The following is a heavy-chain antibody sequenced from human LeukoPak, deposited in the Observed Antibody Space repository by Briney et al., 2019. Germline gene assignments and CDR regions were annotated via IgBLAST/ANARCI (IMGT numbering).Heavy chain of an antibody. CDR3: AGGSGYSYGGRSYY. CDR2: IHHSGST. Sequence: NPSETLSLTCAVSGASISSSEWWSWVRQPPGKGLEWIGEIHHSGSTNYNPSLKSRVTISVDESKNQFSLKLNSMTAADTAVYFCAGGSGYSYGGRSYYWGQGNLVTVSS. CDR1: GASISSSEW. D-gene: IGHD5-18*01. V-gene: IGHV4-4*02. J-gene: IGHJ4*02.